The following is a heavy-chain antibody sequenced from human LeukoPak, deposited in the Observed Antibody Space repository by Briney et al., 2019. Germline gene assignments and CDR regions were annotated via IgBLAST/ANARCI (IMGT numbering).Heavy chain of an antibody. Sequence: SETLSLTCTVSGGSISSYYWSWIRQPPGKGPEWIGYIYCSGSTNYNPSLKSRVTISVDTSKNQFSLKLSSVTAADTAVYYCARHGSLTGYYSPYYYYGMDVWGQGTTITVSS. V-gene: IGHV4-59*08. CDR2: IYCSGST. J-gene: IGHJ6*02. CDR3: ARHGSLTGYYSPYYYYGMDV. CDR1: GGSISSYY. D-gene: IGHD3-9*01.